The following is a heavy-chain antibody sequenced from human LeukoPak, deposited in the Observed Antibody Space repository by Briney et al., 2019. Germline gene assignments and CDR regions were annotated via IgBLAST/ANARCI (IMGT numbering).Heavy chain of an antibody. CDR2: ISTSSRYI. D-gene: IGHD6-25*01. J-gene: IGHJ4*02. Sequence: GGSLRLSCAASGFTFSTYIMNWVRQAPGKGLEWVSSISTSSRYIYDADSVKGRFTISRDNAKNSLYLQMNSLRVADTAVYYCARELAEGFDYWGQGTLVTVSS. CDR1: GFTFSTYI. V-gene: IGHV3-21*01. CDR3: ARELAEGFDY.